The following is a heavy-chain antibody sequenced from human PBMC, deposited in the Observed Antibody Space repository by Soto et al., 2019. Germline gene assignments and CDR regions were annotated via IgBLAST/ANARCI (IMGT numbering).Heavy chain of an antibody. V-gene: IGHV1-8*01. CDR3: ARGISDTATTDY. Sequence: GASVKVSCKASGYTFTSYDINWVRQATGQGLEWMGWMNPNSGNTGYAQKFQGRVTMTRNTSISTAYMELSSLRSEDTAVYYCARGISDTATTDYWGQGTLVTVSS. CDR1: GYTFTSYD. CDR2: MNPNSGNT. D-gene: IGHD5-18*01. J-gene: IGHJ4*02.